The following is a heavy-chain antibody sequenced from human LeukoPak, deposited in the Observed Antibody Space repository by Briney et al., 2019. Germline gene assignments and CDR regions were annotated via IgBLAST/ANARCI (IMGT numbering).Heavy chain of an antibody. Sequence: GASVKVSCKASGGTFSSYTISWVRQAPGQGLEWMGRIIPILGIANYAQKFQGRVTITADKSTSTAYMELSSLRSEDTAVYYCARASALGQYQLPYYYYYYMDVWGKGTTVTVSS. CDR1: GGTFSSYT. J-gene: IGHJ6*03. V-gene: IGHV1-69*02. D-gene: IGHD2-2*01. CDR2: IIPILGIA. CDR3: ARASALGQYQLPYYYYYYMDV.